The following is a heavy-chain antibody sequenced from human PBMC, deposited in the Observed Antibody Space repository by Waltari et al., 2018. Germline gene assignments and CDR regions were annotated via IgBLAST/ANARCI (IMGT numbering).Heavy chain of an antibody. CDR3: ARYYYDSSDAFDI. Sequence: QVQLQESGPGLVKPSQTLSLTCTVSGDSISSYYWSWIRQPPGKGLEWIGYIYTSGSTNYNPSLKSRVTISVDTSKNQFSLKLSSVTAADTAVYYCARYYYDSSDAFDIWGQGTMVTVSS. J-gene: IGHJ3*02. CDR2: IYTSGST. CDR1: GDSISSYY. D-gene: IGHD3-22*01. V-gene: IGHV4-4*09.